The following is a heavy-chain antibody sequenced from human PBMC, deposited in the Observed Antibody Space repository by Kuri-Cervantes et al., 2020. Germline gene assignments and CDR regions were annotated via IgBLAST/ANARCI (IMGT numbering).Heavy chain of an antibody. CDR3: AHRRRRSSGWFSFDY. J-gene: IGHJ4*02. D-gene: IGHD3-22*01. V-gene: IGHV2-5*02. CDR2: IYWDDDK. Sequence: SGPTLVKPTQTLTLTCTFPGFSLTTDGVGVGWIRQPPGKALEWLALIYWDDDKHYSPSLKNRVSITRDTSKNQVVLTMTNMDPVDTGTYYCAHRRRRSSGWFSFDYWGQGTLVTVSS. CDR1: GFSLTTDGVG.